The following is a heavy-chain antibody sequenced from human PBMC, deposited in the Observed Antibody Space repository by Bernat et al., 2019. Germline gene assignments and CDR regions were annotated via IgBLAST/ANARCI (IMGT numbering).Heavy chain of an antibody. J-gene: IGHJ4*02. CDR2: IWYDGSNK. CDR1: GFTFSNYG. D-gene: IGHD6-13*01. CDR3: ARLGSSWSIDY. V-gene: IGHV3-33*01. Sequence: QVQLVESGGGVVQPGRSLRLSCAASGFTFSNYGMHWVRQAPGKGLEWVAVIWYDGSNKYYADSVKGRFTISRDNSKNTLYLQMNSLGDEDTAVYYCARLGSSWSIDYWGQGTAVTVSS.